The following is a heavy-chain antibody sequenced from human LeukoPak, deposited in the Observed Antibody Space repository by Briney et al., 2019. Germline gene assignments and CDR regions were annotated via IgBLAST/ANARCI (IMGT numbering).Heavy chain of an antibody. J-gene: IGHJ4*02. D-gene: IGHD6-13*01. V-gene: IGHV3-48*01. CDR1: GFTFSSYS. Sequence: GGSLRLSCAASGFTFSSYSMNWVRQAPGKGLEWVSYISSSSSTIYYADSVKGRFTISRDNAKNSLYLQMNSLRAEDTAVYYCARGRGYSSSWYNFDYWGQGTLVTVSS. CDR3: ARGRGYSSSWYNFDY. CDR2: ISSSSSTI.